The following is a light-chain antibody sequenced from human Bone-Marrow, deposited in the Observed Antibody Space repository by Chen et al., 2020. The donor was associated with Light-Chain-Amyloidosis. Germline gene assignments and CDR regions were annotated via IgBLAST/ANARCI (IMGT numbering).Light chain of an antibody. V-gene: IGLV1-44*01. CDR3: ATWDDSLNGVM. Sequence: QSVLTQPPSVSGTPGQRVTISCSGSNSNIGNNAVNWYQQQYPVTAPKLLIYSNNQRPSGVPDRCAGSMSRTSASLSISGLQPEDEAEYYCATWDDSLNGVMFGGGTKLTVL. CDR1: NSNIGNNA. J-gene: IGLJ3*02. CDR2: SNN.